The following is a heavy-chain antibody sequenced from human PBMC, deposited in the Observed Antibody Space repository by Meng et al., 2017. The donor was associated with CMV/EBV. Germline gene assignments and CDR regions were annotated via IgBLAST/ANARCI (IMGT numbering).Heavy chain of an antibody. V-gene: IGHV3-30*02. Sequence: GGSLRLSCAASGFTFSSYGMHWVRQAPGKGLEWVAFIRYDGSNKYYADSVKGRFTTSRDNSKNTLYLQMNSLRAEDTAVYYCAKDELHVSQNYDFWSGYSTGAFDIWGQGTMVTVSS. CDR3: AKDELHVSQNYDFWSGYSTGAFDI. CDR2: IRYDGSNK. CDR1: GFTFSSYG. J-gene: IGHJ3*02. D-gene: IGHD3-3*01.